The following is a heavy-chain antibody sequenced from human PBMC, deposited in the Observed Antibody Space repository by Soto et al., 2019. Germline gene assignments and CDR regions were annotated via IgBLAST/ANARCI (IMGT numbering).Heavy chain of an antibody. CDR2: AHHSGRT. CDR1: GGSMSSSNW. Sequence: SETLSLTCTVSGGSMSSSNWWNWVRQSPGKGLEWIGEAHHSGRTNYNPSLKSRVTISVDTSKNQFSLKLSSVTAADTAVYYCAKDSGYNYGYFRWFDPWGQGTLVTVSS. V-gene: IGHV4-4*02. CDR3: AKDSGYNYGYFRWFDP. D-gene: IGHD5-18*01. J-gene: IGHJ5*02.